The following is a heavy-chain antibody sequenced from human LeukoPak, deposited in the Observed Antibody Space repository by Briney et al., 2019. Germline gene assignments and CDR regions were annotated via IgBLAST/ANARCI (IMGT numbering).Heavy chain of an antibody. D-gene: IGHD6-13*01. J-gene: IGHJ6*02. Sequence: PGGSLRLSCAASGFTFSSYSMNWVRQAPGKGLEWVSSISSSSSYIYYADSVKGRFTISRDNAKNSLYLQMNSLRAEDTAVYYCARDADSSSWPMYYHYGMDVWGQGTTVTVSS. CDR2: ISSSSSYI. CDR1: GFTFSSYS. V-gene: IGHV3-21*01. CDR3: ARDADSSSWPMYYHYGMDV.